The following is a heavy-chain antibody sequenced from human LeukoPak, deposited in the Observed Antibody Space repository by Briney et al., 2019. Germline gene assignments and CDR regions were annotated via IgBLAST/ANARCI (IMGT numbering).Heavy chain of an antibody. V-gene: IGHV4-34*01. CDR2: INHSGST. CDR3: ARDSTVTRKIDY. D-gene: IGHD4-17*01. CDR1: GGSFSGYY. Sequence: SETLSLTCAVYGGSFSGYYWSWIRQPPGKGLEWIGEINHSGSTNYNPSLKSRVTISVDTSKNQFSLKLSSVPAADTAVYYCARDSTVTRKIDYWGQGTLVTVSS. J-gene: IGHJ4*02.